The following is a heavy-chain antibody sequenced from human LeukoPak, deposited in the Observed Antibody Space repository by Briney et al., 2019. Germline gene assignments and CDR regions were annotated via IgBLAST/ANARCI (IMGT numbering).Heavy chain of an antibody. V-gene: IGHV1-18*04. CDR1: GYTFTGYY. CDR2: ISAYNGNT. D-gene: IGHD4-17*01. J-gene: IGHJ4*02. CDR3: ARDSKGWADDYGDYDEY. Sequence: ASVKVSCKASGYTFTGYYMHWVRQAPGQGLEWMGWISAYNGNTNYAQKLQGRVTMTTDTSTSTAYMELRSLRSDDTAVYYCARDSKGWADDYGDYDEYWGQGTLVTVSS.